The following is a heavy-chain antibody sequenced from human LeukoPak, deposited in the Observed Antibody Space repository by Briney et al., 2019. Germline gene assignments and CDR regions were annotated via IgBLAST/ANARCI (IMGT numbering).Heavy chain of an antibody. D-gene: IGHD1-1*01. V-gene: IGHV3-7*01. Sequence: GGSLRLSCAASGFTFSKSWMSWVRQAPGQGLEWVAAIQDDGSVKDYVDSVKGRFTISRDNAKNSLYLQMNSLRAEDTAVYYCATYINWVAGDVWGQGTTVSVSS. CDR1: GFTFSKSW. CDR2: IQDDGSVK. J-gene: IGHJ6*02. CDR3: ATYINWVAGDV.